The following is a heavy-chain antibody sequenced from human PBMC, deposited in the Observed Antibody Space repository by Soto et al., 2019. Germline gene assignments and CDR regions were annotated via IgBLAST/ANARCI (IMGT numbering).Heavy chain of an antibody. CDR2: IYHSGST. D-gene: IGHD5-18*01. J-gene: IGHJ6*02. V-gene: IGHV4-4*02. CDR3: ARLRGYSYGYRSYYYGMDV. Sequence: PSETLSLTCAVSGGSISSSNWWSWVRQPPGKGLEWIGEIYHSGSTNYNPSLKSRVTISVDKSKNQFSLKLSSVTAADTAVYYCARLRGYSYGYRSYYYGMDVWGQGTTVTVSS. CDR1: GGSISSSNW.